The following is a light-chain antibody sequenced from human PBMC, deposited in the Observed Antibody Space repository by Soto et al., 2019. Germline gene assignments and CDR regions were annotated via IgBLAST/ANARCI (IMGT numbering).Light chain of an antibody. CDR3: CSYAGGTSVV. V-gene: IGLV2-23*01. Sequence: QSVLTQPASVSGSPGQSITISCTGTSSDVGRYHLVSWYQQPPGKAPKLMIFEDTERPSGVSNRFSGSKSGNTASLTISGLQTEDEADYYCCSYAGGTSVVFGGGTKLTLL. J-gene: IGLJ2*01. CDR2: EDT. CDR1: SSDVGRYHL.